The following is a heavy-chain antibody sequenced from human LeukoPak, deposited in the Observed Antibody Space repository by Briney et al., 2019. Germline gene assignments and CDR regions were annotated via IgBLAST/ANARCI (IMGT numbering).Heavy chain of an antibody. CDR3: AKVGGSGSYSGAGDLDY. CDR1: GFTFSSYG. V-gene: IGHV3-30*02. J-gene: IGHJ4*02. Sequence: PGGSLRLSCAASGFTFSSYGMHWVRQAPGKGLEWVAFIRYDGSNKYYADSMKGRFTISRDNSKNTLYLQMNSLRAEDTAVYYCAKVGGSGSYSGAGDLDYWGQGTLVTVSS. CDR2: IRYDGSNK. D-gene: IGHD1-26*01.